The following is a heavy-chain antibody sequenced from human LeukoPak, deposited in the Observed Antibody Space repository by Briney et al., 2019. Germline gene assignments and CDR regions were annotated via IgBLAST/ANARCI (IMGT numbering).Heavy chain of an antibody. J-gene: IGHJ4*02. D-gene: IGHD3-22*01. Sequence: GGSLRLSCAASGFTFSSYEMNWVRQAPGKGLEWVSYISSSGSTIYYADSVKGRFTISRDNAKNTLYLQMNSLRAEDTAVYYCARYYYDSSGFDYWGQGTLVTVSS. V-gene: IGHV3-48*03. CDR1: GFTFSSYE. CDR2: ISSSGSTI. CDR3: ARYYYDSSGFDY.